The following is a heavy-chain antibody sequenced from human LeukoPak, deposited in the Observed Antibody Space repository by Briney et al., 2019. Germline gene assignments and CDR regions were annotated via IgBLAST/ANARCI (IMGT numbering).Heavy chain of an antibody. CDR1: GGSISSYY. CDR2: IYTSGTI. D-gene: IGHD4/OR15-4a*01. J-gene: IGHJ4*02. Sequence: SETLSLTCTVSGGSISSYYWSWIRQPAGTALEWIGRIYTSGTITYNPSLKSRVTMSVDTSKNQFSLKLSSVTAADTAAYYCARRAGAYSHPYDYWGQGTLVTVSS. V-gene: IGHV4-4*07. CDR3: ARRAGAYSHPYDY.